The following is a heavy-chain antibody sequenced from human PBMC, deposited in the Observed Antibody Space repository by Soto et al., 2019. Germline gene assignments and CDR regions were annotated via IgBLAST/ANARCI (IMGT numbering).Heavy chain of an antibody. D-gene: IGHD6-13*01. CDR2: INPSGGST. J-gene: IGHJ4*02. CDR3: ARDPSVAAAGTAPLDY. Sequence: ASVKVSCKASGYTFTSYYMHWVRQAPGQGLEWMGIINPSGGSTSYAQKFQGRVTMTRDTSTSTVYMELSSLRSEDTAVYYCARDPSVAAAGTAPLDYWGQGTLVTVSS. V-gene: IGHV1-46*01. CDR1: GYTFTSYY.